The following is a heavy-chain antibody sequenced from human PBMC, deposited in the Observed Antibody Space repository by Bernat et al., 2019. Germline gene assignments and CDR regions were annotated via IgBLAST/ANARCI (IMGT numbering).Heavy chain of an antibody. Sequence: QVQLVESGGGVVQPGRSLRLSCAASGFIFSSYGMHWVRQAPGKGLEWVAVIWYDGSNKYYADSVKGRFTISRDNSKNTLYLQMNSLRAEDTAVYYCARGRDPGRAAPMDYWGQGTLVTVSS. CDR2: IWYDGSNK. J-gene: IGHJ4*02. D-gene: IGHD6-6*01. CDR1: GFIFSSYG. CDR3: ARGRDPGRAAPMDY. V-gene: IGHV3-33*01.